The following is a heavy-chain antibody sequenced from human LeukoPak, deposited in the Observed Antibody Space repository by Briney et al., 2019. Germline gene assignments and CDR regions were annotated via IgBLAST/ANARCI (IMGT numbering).Heavy chain of an antibody. J-gene: IGHJ4*02. D-gene: IGHD1-26*01. CDR1: GYTFSDNY. Sequence: GASVKGSCKASGYTFSDNYIHWARQAPGRGLEWMGYINPHSGGRSSAQKFQGRVTVTRDTSISTAYMELSRLTSDDTAVYYCAREGLELLSKQIVYRGQGTSVTVSS. CDR3: AREGLELLSKQIVY. CDR2: INPHSGGR. V-gene: IGHV1-2*02.